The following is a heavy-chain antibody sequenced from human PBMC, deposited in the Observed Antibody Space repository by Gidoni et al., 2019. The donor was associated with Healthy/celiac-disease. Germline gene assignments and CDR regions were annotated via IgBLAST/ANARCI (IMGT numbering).Heavy chain of an antibody. D-gene: IGHD1-26*01. Sequence: QVQLVPSGAEVKKPGASVTVSCTVSGYTLTELSMHWVRQAPGKGLERMGGFDPEDGETIYAQKFQGRVTMTEDTSTDTAYMELSSLRSEDTAVYYCATKSGSYSPWAFDIWGQGTMVTVSS. CDR1: GYTLTELS. V-gene: IGHV1-24*01. CDR3: ATKSGSYSPWAFDI. J-gene: IGHJ3*02. CDR2: FDPEDGET.